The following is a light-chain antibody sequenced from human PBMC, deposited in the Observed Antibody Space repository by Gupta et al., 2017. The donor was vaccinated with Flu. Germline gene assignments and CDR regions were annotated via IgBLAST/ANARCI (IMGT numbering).Light chain of an antibody. CDR1: QVISSN. V-gene: IGKV3-15*01. J-gene: IGKJ2*01. CDR3: KQYRNWPQT. Sequence: GERVTLSCSAMQVISSNLYWYQQMPGQAPRRLIFDASTMATGIPARFSGSGYGTEFTLTISNLQSEDFAVFYSKQYRNWPQTFGQGTKLEIK. CDR2: DAS.